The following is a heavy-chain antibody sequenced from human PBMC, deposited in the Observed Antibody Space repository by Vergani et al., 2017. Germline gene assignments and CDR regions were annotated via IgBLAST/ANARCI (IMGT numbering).Heavy chain of an antibody. D-gene: IGHD7-27*01. J-gene: IGHJ4*02. CDR1: GGSISSGGCS. V-gene: IGHV4-30-2*01. CDR2: IYHSGST. CDR3: AREREELGIPH. Sequence: QLQLQESGAGLVKPSQTLSLTCAVSGGSISSGGCSGSWIRQPPGKGLEWIGYIYHSGSTYYSPSLKSRVTISVDRSKNQFSLKLSSVTAADTAVYYCAREREELGIPHWGQGTLVTVSS.